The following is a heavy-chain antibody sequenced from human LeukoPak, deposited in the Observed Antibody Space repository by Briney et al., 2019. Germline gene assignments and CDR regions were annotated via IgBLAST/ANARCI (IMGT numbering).Heavy chain of an antibody. CDR3: AKAGYSSSWYYYYYGMDV. Sequence: GGSLRLSCAASGFTFSSYGMHWVRQAPGKGLEWVAVISYDGSNKYCADSVKGRFTISRDNSKNTLYLQMNSLRAEDTAVYYCAKAGYSSSWYYYYYGMDVWGKGTTVTVSS. CDR2: ISYDGSNK. V-gene: IGHV3-30*18. D-gene: IGHD6-13*01. CDR1: GFTFSSYG. J-gene: IGHJ6*04.